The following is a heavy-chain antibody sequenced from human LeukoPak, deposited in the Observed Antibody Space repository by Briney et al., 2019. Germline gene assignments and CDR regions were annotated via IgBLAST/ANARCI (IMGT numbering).Heavy chain of an antibody. CDR1: GYTFTSYY. Sequence: ASVKVSCKASGYTFTSYYMHWVRQAPGQGLEWMGIINPSGGSTSYAQKFQGRVAMTRDTSTSTVYMELSSLRSEDTAVYYCARAPTTVYSYGCIDYWGQGTLVTVSS. J-gene: IGHJ4*02. D-gene: IGHD5-18*01. CDR2: INPSGGST. CDR3: ARAPTTVYSYGCIDY. V-gene: IGHV1-46*01.